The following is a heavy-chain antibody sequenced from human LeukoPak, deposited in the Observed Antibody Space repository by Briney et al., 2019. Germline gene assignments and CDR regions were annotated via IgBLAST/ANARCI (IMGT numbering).Heavy chain of an antibody. CDR1: GYTFTSYD. J-gene: IGHJ4*02. CDR3: ARVVGGSYYSANCFDY. CDR2: ISAYNGNT. Sequence: APVKVSCKASGYTFTSYDINWVRQAPGQGLEWMGWISAYNGNTNYAQKLQGRVTMTTDTSTSTAYMGLRGLRSDDTAVYYCARVVGGSYYSANCFDYWGQGTLVTVSS. V-gene: IGHV1-18*01. D-gene: IGHD1-26*01.